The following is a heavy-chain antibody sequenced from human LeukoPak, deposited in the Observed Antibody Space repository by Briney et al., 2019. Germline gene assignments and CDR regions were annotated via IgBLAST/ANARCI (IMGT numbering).Heavy chain of an antibody. J-gene: IGHJ6*04. CDR1: GYTFTGYY. V-gene: IGHV1-18*04. D-gene: IGHD3-22*01. CDR2: ISIYSGNT. Sequence: ASVKVSCKASGYTFTGYYMHWVRQAPGHGLEGMGWISIYSGNTNYAQIFQGRVTMTTDTSTSTAYMELRSLRSDDTAVYYCARDRYDSPAGTFDIWGKGTTVTVSS. CDR3: ARDRYDSPAGTFDI.